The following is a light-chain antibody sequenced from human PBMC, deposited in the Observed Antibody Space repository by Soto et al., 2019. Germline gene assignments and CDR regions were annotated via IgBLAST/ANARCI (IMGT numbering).Light chain of an antibody. CDR2: DVT. CDR3: CSYAASYTLV. J-gene: IGLJ2*01. Sequence: QSVLAQPRSVSGSPGQSVTISCSGTSSDVGGYNSVSWYQQFPGKAPKLMIYDVTKRPSGVPDRFSGSKSGNTAYLTISGLQAEDEADYYCCSYAASYTLVFGGGTKVTVL. CDR1: SSDVGGYNS. V-gene: IGLV2-11*01.